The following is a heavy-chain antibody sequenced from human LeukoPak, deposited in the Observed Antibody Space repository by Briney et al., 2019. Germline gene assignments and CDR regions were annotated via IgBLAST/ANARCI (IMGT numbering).Heavy chain of an antibody. V-gene: IGHV4-30-4*08. CDR1: GGSISSGDYY. CDR2: IYYSGST. J-gene: IGHJ3*02. D-gene: IGHD3-22*01. Sequence: SETLSLTCTVSGGSISSGDYYWSWIRQPPGKGLEWIGYIYYSGSTYYNPSLKSRVTISVDTSKNQFSLKLSSVTAADTAVYYCAREVYYYDSSALGDAFDIWGQGTMVTVSS. CDR3: AREVYYYDSSALGDAFDI.